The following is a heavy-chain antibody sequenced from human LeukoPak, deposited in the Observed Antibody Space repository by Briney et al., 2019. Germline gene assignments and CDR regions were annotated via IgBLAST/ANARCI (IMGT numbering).Heavy chain of an antibody. J-gene: IGHJ4*02. Sequence: GGSLRLSCAASGFTFSSYWMSWVRQAPGKGLEWVANIKQDGSEKYYVDSVKGRFTIFRDNAKNSLYLQMNSLRAEDTAVYYCARIRVMDLYYFDYWGQGTLVTVSS. D-gene: IGHD3-10*01. CDR2: IKQDGSEK. CDR1: GFTFSSYW. CDR3: ARIRVMDLYYFDY. V-gene: IGHV3-7*01.